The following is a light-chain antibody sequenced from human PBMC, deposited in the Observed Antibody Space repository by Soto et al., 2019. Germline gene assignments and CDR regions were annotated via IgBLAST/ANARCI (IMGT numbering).Light chain of an antibody. CDR2: KAS. J-gene: IGKJ1*01. Sequence: DIQMTQSPSTLSASVGDRVTLTCRASQSISSWLAWYQQRPGKAPKLLIYKASTLESGVPSRFSGSGSGTEFILTISSLQPDDFATYSCQQYNSYSTFGQGTKVE. V-gene: IGKV1-5*03. CDR3: QQYNSYST. CDR1: QSISSW.